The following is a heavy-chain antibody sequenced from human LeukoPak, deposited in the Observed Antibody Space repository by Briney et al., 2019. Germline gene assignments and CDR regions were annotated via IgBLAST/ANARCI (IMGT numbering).Heavy chain of an antibody. CDR3: AKGGFLTPSDT. D-gene: IGHD2-21*01. J-gene: IGHJ5*02. CDR1: GGSISTYY. Sequence: PSETLSLTCTVSGGSISTYYWGWMRQPPGQGLEWSGYIHYSRSTNYNPSLKSRVTISVDTSKNQFCLNLSSLTAADTAVYHFAKGGFLTPSDTWGEGTLVIASS. CDR2: IHYSRST. V-gene: IGHV4-59*01.